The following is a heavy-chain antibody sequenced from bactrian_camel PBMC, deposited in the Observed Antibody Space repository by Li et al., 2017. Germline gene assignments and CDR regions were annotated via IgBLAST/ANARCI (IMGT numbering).Heavy chain of an antibody. CDR3: VADQRGGSWIRPRQTDFGY. CDR1: GYHHSAYC. CDR2: IGTNGVA. D-gene: IGHD6*01. Sequence: QVQLVESGGKTVQTGGSLRLSCQASGYHHSAYCLAWFRQAPGKAREGVAGIGTNGVAAAADSVKGRFTISQDNAKNTVYLQMNSLKPEDTGVYYCVADQRGGSWIRPRQTDFGYWGQGTQVTVS. V-gene: IGHV3S9*01. J-gene: IGHJ6*01.